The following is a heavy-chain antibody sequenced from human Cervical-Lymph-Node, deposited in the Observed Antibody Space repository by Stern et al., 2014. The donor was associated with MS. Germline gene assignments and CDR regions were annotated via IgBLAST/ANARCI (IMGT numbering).Heavy chain of an antibody. V-gene: IGHV5-51*01. D-gene: IGHD3-10*01. CDR2: IYPGESDT. CDR1: GYSFTSYW. CDR3: ARRLYYYAPCDP. Sequence: QLVESGAEVKKPGESLKISCKGSGYSFTSYWIGWVRQMPGDGLELMGIIYPGESDTRYRPVFHGQVTISARKSISHAYPPGRSLKASDTAMYYCARRLYYYAPCDPWGQGTLVTVSS. J-gene: IGHJ5*02.